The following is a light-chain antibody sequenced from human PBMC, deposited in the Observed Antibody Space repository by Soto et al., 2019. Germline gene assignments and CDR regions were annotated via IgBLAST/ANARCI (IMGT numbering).Light chain of an antibody. CDR1: QSVTSNH. V-gene: IGKV3-20*01. CDR2: GVS. CDR3: QHFGNSMYT. Sequence: EIVLTQSLDTLSVSPGESTTLSCRASQSVTSNHVAWYQQKPGQAPRLLIYGVSSRATGIPDRFSGSGSGTDFTLTISRVEPEDFVVYYCQHFGNSMYTFGQGTKLEIK. J-gene: IGKJ2*01.